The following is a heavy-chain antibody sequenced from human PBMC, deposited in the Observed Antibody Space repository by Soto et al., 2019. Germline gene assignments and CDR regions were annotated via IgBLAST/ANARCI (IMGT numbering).Heavy chain of an antibody. CDR2: ISQSGTT. D-gene: IGHD3-16*01. J-gene: IGHJ4*02. V-gene: IGHV4-4*02. CDR3: AGQVTVGYVLQY. Sequence: PSDTLSPTYRNSGSPIPNWWRRVRQPPRAALEWLGEISQSGTTNYKPSLKSRLTMSLDTSKNQCSLKLTSVTAADTAVYYCAGQVTVGYVLQYWGQGILVTVSS. CDR1: GSPIPNW.